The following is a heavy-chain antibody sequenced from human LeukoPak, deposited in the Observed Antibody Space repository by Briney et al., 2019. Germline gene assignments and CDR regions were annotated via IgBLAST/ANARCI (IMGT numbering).Heavy chain of an antibody. CDR2: IDPSDSYT. CDR3: ASLRGGNYYYGMDV. J-gene: IGHJ6*04. CDR1: GYSFTSYW. D-gene: IGHD3-10*01. V-gene: IGHV5-10-1*01. Sequence: GESLKISCKGSGYSFTSYWISWVRQMPGKGLEWMGRIDPSDSYTNHSPFFQGHVTISADKSISTAYLQWSSLKASDTAMYYCASLRGGNYYYGMDVWGKGTTVTVSS.